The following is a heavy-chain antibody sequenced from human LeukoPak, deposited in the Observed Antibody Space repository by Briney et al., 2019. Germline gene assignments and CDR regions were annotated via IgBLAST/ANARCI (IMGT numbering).Heavy chain of an antibody. D-gene: IGHD4-11*01. J-gene: IGHJ3*02. CDR1: GYSFTSYW. CDR2: IYPDDSDT. CDR3: ARRAHTDYSNYIPPDAFDI. V-gene: IGHV5-51*01. Sequence: HGESLKISCKSSGYSFTSYWIAWVRQMPGKGLGWMGMIYPDDSDTRYSPSFQGQVTISADESISTAYLQWSSLRASDTAMYYCARRAHTDYSNYIPPDAFDIWGQGTMVTVSS.